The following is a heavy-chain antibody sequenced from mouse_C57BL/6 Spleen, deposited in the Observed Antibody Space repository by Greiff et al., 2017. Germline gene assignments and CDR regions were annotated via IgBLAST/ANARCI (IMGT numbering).Heavy chain of an antibody. Sequence: EVQRVESGGGLVKPGGSLKLSCAASGFTFSSYAMSWVRQTPEKRLEWVATISDGGSYTYYPDNVKGRFTISRDNAKNNLYLQMSHLKSEDTAMYYCAREGRAADYSNWFAYWGQGTLVTVSA. CDR3: AREGRAADYSNWFAY. V-gene: IGHV5-4*01. CDR1: GFTFSSYA. CDR2: ISDGGSYT. J-gene: IGHJ3*01. D-gene: IGHD2-5*01.